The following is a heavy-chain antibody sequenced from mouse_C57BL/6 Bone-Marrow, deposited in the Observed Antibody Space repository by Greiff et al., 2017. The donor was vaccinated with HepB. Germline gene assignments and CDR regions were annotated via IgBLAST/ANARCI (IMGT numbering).Heavy chain of an antibody. CDR2: YPGSGNTY. D-gene: IGHD1-1*01. V-gene: IGHV1-83*01. CDR1: YTFTDYYM. CDR3: RETTTVVAPYGYFDV. J-gene: IGHJ1*03. Sequence: VHVKQSGPELVKPGASVKMSCKASGYTFTDYYMHWVKQKPGKGLEWIGEIYPGSGNTYYNEKFKGKATLTADTSSSTAYMQLSSLTSEDSAVYFCARETTTVVAPYGYFDVWGTGTTVTVSS.